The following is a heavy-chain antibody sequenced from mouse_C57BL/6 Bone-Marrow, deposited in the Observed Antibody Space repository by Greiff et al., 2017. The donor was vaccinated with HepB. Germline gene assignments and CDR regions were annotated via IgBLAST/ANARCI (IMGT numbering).Heavy chain of an antibody. CDR1: GYAFSSSW. Sequence: VQRVESGPELVKPGASVKISCKASGYAFSSSWMNWVKQRPGKGLEWIGRIYPGDGDTNYNGKFKGKATLTADKSSSTAYMQLSSLKSEDSAVYFCARGLLRGGFAYWGQGTLVTVSA. D-gene: IGHD2-3*01. V-gene: IGHV1-82*01. J-gene: IGHJ3*01. CDR2: IYPGDGDT. CDR3: ARGLLRGGFAY.